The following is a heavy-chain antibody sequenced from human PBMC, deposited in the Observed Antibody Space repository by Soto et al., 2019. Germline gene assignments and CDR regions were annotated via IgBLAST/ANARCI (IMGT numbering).Heavy chain of an antibody. CDR3: ARDSIQVSSSSYYYGMDV. Sequence: SETLSLTCTVSGGSISSYYWSWIRQPPGKGLEWIGYIYYSGSTNYNPSLKSRVTISVDTSKNQFSLKLSSVTAADTAVYYCARDSIQVSSSSYYYGMDVWGQGTTVTVSS. CDR2: IYYSGST. D-gene: IGHD6-13*01. V-gene: IGHV4-59*01. J-gene: IGHJ6*02. CDR1: GGSISSYY.